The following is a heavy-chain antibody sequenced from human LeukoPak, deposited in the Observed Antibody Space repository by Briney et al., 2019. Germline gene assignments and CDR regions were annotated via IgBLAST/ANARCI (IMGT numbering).Heavy chain of an antibody. Sequence: GGSLRLSCAASGFTFSTSVMHWVRQAPGKGLEWLSFIRFDGSEKYYADSVKARFNISRDNSMNTLYLQMNSLRPEDTAVYYCAKQGLVPATAGDWGQGTLVTVSS. CDR2: IRFDGSEK. D-gene: IGHD2-2*01. V-gene: IGHV3-30*02. CDR3: AKQGLVPATAGD. J-gene: IGHJ4*02. CDR1: GFTFSTSV.